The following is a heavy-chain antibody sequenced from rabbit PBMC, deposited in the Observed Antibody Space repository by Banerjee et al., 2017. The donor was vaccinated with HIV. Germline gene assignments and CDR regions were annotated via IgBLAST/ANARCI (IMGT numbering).Heavy chain of an antibody. CDR2: IYTGSSGST. V-gene: IGHV1S40*01. CDR3: ARELVVVLMGLGYYGMDL. CDR1: GFSFSSSYW. J-gene: IGHJ6*01. D-gene: IGHD8-1*01. Sequence: QSLEESGGDLVKPGASLTLTCTASGFSFSSSYWICWVRQAPGKGLEWIGCIYTGSSGSTYYASWAKGRFTISKTSSTTVTLQMTSLTAADTATYFCARELVVVLMGLGYYGMDLWGPGTLVTVS.